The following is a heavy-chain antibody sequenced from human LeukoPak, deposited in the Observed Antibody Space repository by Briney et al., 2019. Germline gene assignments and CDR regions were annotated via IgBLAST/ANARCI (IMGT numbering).Heavy chain of an antibody. Sequence: GGSLRLSCAASGFTFSDYYMSWFRRAPGKGLEWLAYISDNSADTRYADSVKGRFTISRDNTKSLLYLEMSTLRAEDTAVYNCAFIAPAGIWGQGTLVTVSS. J-gene: IGHJ4*02. D-gene: IGHD6-13*01. CDR3: AFIAPAGI. V-gene: IGHV3-11*03. CDR2: ISDNSADT. CDR1: GFTFSDYY.